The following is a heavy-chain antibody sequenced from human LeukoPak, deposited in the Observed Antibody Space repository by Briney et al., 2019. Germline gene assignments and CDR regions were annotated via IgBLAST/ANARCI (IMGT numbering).Heavy chain of an antibody. CDR3: ARERVEYQLLSKRGVYHFDY. CDR2: ISSSSSYI. Sequence: SGGSLRLSCAASGFTFSSYSMSWVRQAPGKGLEWVSCISSSSSYIYYADSVKGRFTISRDNAKNSLYLQMNSLRAEDTAVYYCARERVEYQLLSKRGVYHFDYWGQGILVTVSS. J-gene: IGHJ4*02. V-gene: IGHV3-21*01. D-gene: IGHD2-2*01. CDR1: GFTFSSYS.